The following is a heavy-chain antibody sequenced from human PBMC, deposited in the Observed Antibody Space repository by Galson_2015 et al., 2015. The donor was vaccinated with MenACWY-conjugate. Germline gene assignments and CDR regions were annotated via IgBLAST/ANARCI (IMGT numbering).Heavy chain of an antibody. Sequence: SLRLSCAASGFIFRNFEMNWVRQAPGKGLEWLSYISKSGSPIYYADSVKGRFTISRDNIKKSLFLEMNSLRAGDTGVYYCARVGTWIHQYFYYMDVWGKGTTVTVSS. CDR1: GFIFRNFE. CDR2: ISKSGSPI. J-gene: IGHJ6*03. D-gene: IGHD5-18*01. CDR3: ARVGTWIHQYFYYMDV. V-gene: IGHV3-48*03.